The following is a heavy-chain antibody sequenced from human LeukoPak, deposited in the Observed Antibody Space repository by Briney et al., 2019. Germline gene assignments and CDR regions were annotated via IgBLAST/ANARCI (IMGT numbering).Heavy chain of an antibody. D-gene: IGHD3-10*01. CDR3: ARWVTWFGDRNYYYYGMDV. Sequence: ASVKVSCKASGYTLTSYDINWVRQATGQGLEWMGWMNPNSGNTGYAQKFQGRVTMTRNTSISTAYMELSSLRSEDTAVYYCARWVTWFGDRNYYYYGMDVWGQGTTVTVPS. CDR2: MNPNSGNT. V-gene: IGHV1-8*01. J-gene: IGHJ6*02. CDR1: GYTLTSYD.